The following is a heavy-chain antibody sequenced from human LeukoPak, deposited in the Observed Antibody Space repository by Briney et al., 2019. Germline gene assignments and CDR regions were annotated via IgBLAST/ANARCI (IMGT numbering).Heavy chain of an antibody. CDR1: GFTFDDYA. V-gene: IGHV3-9*01. D-gene: IGHD5-24*01. J-gene: IGHJ3*02. CDR2: ISWNSGSI. CDR3: AKDMGWLQLSDAFDI. Sequence: PGRSLRLSCAASGFTFDDYAMHWVRQAPGKGLEWVSGISWNSGSIGYADSVKGRFTISRDNAKNSLYLQMNSLRAEDTALYYCAKDMGWLQLSDAFDIWGQGTMVTVSP.